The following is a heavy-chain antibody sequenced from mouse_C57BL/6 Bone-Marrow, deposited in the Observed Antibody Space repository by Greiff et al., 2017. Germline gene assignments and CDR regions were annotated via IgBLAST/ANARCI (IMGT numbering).Heavy chain of an antibody. J-gene: IGHJ3*01. CDR3: ARCGNYLAWFAY. Sequence: VQLQQPGAELVRPGSSVKLSCKASGYTFTSYGISWVKQRTGQGLEWIGEIYPRSGNTYYNEKFKGKATLTADKSSSTAYMELRSLTSEDSAVYFCARCGNYLAWFAYWGQGTLVTVSA. CDR1: GYTFTSYG. CDR2: IYPRSGNT. D-gene: IGHD2-1*01. V-gene: IGHV1-81*01.